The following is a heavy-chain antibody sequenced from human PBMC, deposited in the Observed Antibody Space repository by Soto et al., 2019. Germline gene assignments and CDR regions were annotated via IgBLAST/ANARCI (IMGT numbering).Heavy chain of an antibody. CDR1: GYSMSSGYY. CDR2: IYHSGST. CDR3: ARYSGP. Sequence: SETLSLTCAVSGYSMSSGYYWGWIRQPPGKGLEWIGSIYHSGSTYYNPSLKSRVTISVDTSKNQFSLKLSSVTAADTAVYYCARYSGPWAQGTLVTVSS. V-gene: IGHV4-38-2*01. D-gene: IGHD6-13*01. J-gene: IGHJ5*02.